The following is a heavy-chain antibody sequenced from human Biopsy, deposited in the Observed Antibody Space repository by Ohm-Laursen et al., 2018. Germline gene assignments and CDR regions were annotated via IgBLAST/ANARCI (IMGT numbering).Heavy chain of an antibody. CDR3: ARPSGGVSAIGFDP. V-gene: IGHV1-2*05. CDR1: GYDFLDFH. D-gene: IGHD5/OR15-5a*01. CDR2: INPHTGVT. J-gene: IGHJ5*02. Sequence: SVKVSCKASGYDFLDFHIHWVRQVPGQGLEWIGHINPHTGVTKYAQKFLDRITMTGDTSISTAYMDLSRLTSADTGIYYCARPSGGVSAIGFDPWGQGTLVIVSS.